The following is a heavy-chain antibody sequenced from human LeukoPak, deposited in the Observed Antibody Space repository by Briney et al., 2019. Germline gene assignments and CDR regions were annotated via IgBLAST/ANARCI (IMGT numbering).Heavy chain of an antibody. J-gene: IGHJ3*02. D-gene: IGHD3-22*01. CDR2: IYTSGST. Sequence: SETLSLTCTVSGGSISSYHWSWIRQPAGKGLEWIGRIYTSGSTNYNPSLKTRVTMSVDTSKNQFSLKLSSVTAADTAVYYCARERLWRVVGNAFDIWGQGTMVTVSS. CDR1: GGSISSYH. CDR3: ARERLWRVVGNAFDI. V-gene: IGHV4-4*07.